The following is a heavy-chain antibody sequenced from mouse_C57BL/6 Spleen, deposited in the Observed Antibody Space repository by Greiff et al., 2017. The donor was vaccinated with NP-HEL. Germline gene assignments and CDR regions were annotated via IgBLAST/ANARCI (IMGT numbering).Heavy chain of an antibody. D-gene: IGHD3-2*02. CDR2: IDPRSGNT. CDR3: ARAETAQATGAMDY. Sequence: QVQLQQSGAELARPGASVKLSCKASGYTFTSYGISWVKQRTGQGLEWIGEIDPRSGNTYYNEKFKGKATLTADKSSSTAYMELRSLTSEDSAVYFCARAETAQATGAMDYWGQGTSVTVSS. V-gene: IGHV1-81*01. CDR1: GYTFTSYG. J-gene: IGHJ4*01.